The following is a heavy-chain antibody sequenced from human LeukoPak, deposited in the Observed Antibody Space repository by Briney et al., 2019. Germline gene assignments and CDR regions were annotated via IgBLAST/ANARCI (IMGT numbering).Heavy chain of an antibody. Sequence: PGGSLRLSCAASGFTFRNYALHWVRQAPGKGLEYVSAISGNGGSTYYANSVKGRFTISRDNSKNTLYLQMGSLRAEDMAVYYCARGGFGSWNGEAAFDIWGQGTMVTVSS. D-gene: IGHD1-1*01. J-gene: IGHJ3*02. CDR2: ISGNGGST. CDR1: GFTFRNYA. CDR3: ARGGFGSWNGEAAFDI. V-gene: IGHV3-64*01.